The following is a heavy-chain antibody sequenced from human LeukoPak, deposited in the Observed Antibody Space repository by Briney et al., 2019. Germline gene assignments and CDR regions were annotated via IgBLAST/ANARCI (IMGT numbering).Heavy chain of an antibody. CDR3: AREEDSSGYDAFDI. J-gene: IGHJ3*02. CDR1: GASISSYY. V-gene: IGHV4-4*07. Sequence: SETLSLTWSVAGASISSYYGSWIRQPAGKGLEWIGRIYTSGSTYYNPSLKSRVTISVDTSKNQFSLKLSSVTAADTAVYYCAREEDSSGYDAFDIWGQGTMVTVSS. CDR2: IYTSGST. D-gene: IGHD3-22*01.